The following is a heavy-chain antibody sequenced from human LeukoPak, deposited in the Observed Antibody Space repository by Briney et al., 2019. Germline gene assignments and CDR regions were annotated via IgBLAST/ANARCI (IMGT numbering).Heavy chain of an antibody. J-gene: IGHJ6*03. Sequence: SETLSLTCTVSGGSISSSSYYWGWIRQPPGKGLEWIGSIYYSGSTYYNPSLKSRVTISVDTSKNQFSLKLSSVTAADTAVYYCVRQRMIVVVIPYYYYMDVWGKGTTVTVSS. D-gene: IGHD3-22*01. CDR1: GGSISSSSYY. V-gene: IGHV4-39*01. CDR3: VRQRMIVVVIPYYYYMDV. CDR2: IYYSGST.